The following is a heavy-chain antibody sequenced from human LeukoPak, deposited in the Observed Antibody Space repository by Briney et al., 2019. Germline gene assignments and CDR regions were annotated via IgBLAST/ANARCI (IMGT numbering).Heavy chain of an antibody. CDR1: GDSISSYY. CDR3: ADFDFDF. V-gene: IGHV4-59*12. Sequence: SETLSLTCTVSGDSISSYYWSWIRQPPGKGLEWIGYIYYSGSTNYNPSLKSRVTMSIDTSKNQFSLKLSSVTAADTAVYYCADFDFDFWGQGALVTVSS. CDR2: IYYSGST. J-gene: IGHJ4*02.